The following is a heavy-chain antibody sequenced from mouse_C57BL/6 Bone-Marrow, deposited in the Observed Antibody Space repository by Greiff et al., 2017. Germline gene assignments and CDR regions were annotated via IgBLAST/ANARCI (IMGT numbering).Heavy chain of an antibody. CDR2: FDPENGDT. CDR1: GFNIKDDY. CDR3: TGLLYPRYFDY. V-gene: IGHV14-4*01. Sequence: VQLQQSGAELVRPGASVKLSCTASGFNIKDDYMHWVKQRPEQGLEWIGWFDPENGDTEYASKFQGKATITADTSSNTAYLQLSSLTSEDTAVYYCTGLLYPRYFDYWGQGTTLTVSS. D-gene: IGHD2-1*01. J-gene: IGHJ2*01.